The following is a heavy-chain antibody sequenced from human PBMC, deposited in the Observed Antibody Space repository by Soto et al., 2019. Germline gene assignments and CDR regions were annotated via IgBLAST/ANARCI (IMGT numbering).Heavy chain of an antibody. V-gene: IGHV4-39*01. J-gene: IGHJ4*02. CDR1: GGSINDPSYY. CDR3: ARRRAEPNFDF. D-gene: IGHD1-26*01. CDR2: FHFPGTT. Sequence: QLHLQESGPGLVKPSETLSLTCTVSGGSINDPSYYWGWIRQSPGKGLEWIGNFHFPGTTHYNPSLKSRVTISVDSSKIQFFLSLTSVTATDTAIYYCARRRAEPNFDFWGQGTLISVSP.